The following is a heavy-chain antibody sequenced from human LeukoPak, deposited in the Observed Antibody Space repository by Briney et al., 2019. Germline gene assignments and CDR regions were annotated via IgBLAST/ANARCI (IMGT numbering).Heavy chain of an antibody. D-gene: IGHD6-19*01. CDR3: ARGGPRIAVAD. CDR1: GGSFSGYY. Sequence: SETLSLTCAVYGGSFSGYYWSWIRQPPGKGLEWIGEINHSGSTNYNPSLKSRVTISVDTSKNQFSLKLSSVTAADTAVYYCARGGPRIAVADWGQGTLVTVSS. CDR2: INHSGST. J-gene: IGHJ4*02. V-gene: IGHV4-34*01.